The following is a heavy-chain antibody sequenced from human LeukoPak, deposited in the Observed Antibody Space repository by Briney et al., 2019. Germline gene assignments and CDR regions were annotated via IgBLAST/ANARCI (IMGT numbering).Heavy chain of an antibody. J-gene: IGHJ3*02. Sequence: ASAKVSCKASGYTLTGYYMHWVRQAPGQGLEWMGRINPNSGGTNYAQKFQGRVTMTRDTSISTAYMELSRLRSDDTAVYYCARDYYDSSGYVGQIHYRFDIWGQGTMVTVSS. CDR2: INPNSGGT. V-gene: IGHV1-2*06. D-gene: IGHD3-22*01. CDR1: GYTLTGYY. CDR3: ARDYYDSSGYVGQIHYRFDI.